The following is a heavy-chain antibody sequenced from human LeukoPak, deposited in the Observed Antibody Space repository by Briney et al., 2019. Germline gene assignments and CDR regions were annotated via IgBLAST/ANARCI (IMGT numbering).Heavy chain of an antibody. J-gene: IGHJ6*03. V-gene: IGHV1-8*01. CDR1: GYTFTSYD. CDR3: ARGPGEIIYYYYMDV. CDR2: MNPNSGNT. Sequence: ASVKVSCKASGYTFTSYDINWVRQATGQGLEWMGWMNPNSGNTGYAQKFQGRVTMTRNTSISTAYMELSSLRSEDTAVYYCARGPGEIIYYYYMDVWGKGTTVTVSS. D-gene: IGHD3-10*01.